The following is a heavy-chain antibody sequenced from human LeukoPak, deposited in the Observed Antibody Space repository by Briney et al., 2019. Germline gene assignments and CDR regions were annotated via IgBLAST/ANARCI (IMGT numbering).Heavy chain of an antibody. J-gene: IGHJ4*02. D-gene: IGHD3-22*01. V-gene: IGHV3-15*01. CDR2: IKSKTDGGTT. Sequence: PGGSLRLSCAASGFTFSNAWMSWVRQAPGKGLEWVGRIKSKTDGGTTDYAAPVKGRFTISRDDSKNTLYLQMNSLKTEDTAVYYRTTVGVTMIVVVIPYYFDYWGQGTLVTVSS. CDR1: GFTFSNAW. CDR3: TTVGVTMIVVVIPYYFDY.